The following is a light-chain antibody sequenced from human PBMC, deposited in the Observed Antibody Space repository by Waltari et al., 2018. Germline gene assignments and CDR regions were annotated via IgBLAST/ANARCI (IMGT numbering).Light chain of an antibody. CDR1: SIDVGGYNY. V-gene: IGLV2-14*03. Sequence: QSALTQPASVSGSPGQSITLSCTGTSIDVGGYNYISWYQQHPGKAPKLMIYDVSTRPSGVSDRFSGSKSGNSASLTISGLQAEDEADYYCSSYTNSNTLVFGGGTNLTVL. CDR2: DVS. J-gene: IGLJ2*01. CDR3: SSYTNSNTLV.